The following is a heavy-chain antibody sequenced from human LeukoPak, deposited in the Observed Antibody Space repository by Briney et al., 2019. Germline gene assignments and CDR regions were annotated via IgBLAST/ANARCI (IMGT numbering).Heavy chain of an antibody. CDR1: GFTFSSYA. J-gene: IGHJ4*02. D-gene: IGHD3-22*01. V-gene: IGHV3-30-3*01. CDR2: VSYDGSNK. CDR3: ARGDYHDSSGYYSGDY. Sequence: GGSLSLSCAASGFTFSSYAMHWVRQAPGKGLDWVAVVSYDGSNKYYADSVEGRFTISRDNSKNTLYLQMNSLRTEDTAVYYCARGDYHDSSGYYSGDYWGQGTLVTVSS.